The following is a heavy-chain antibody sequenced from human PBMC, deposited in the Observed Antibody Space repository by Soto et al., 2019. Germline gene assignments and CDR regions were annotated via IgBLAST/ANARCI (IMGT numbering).Heavy chain of an antibody. CDR1: GFTFSSYA. CDR3: VKGSDGWYEDLFDY. Sequence: PGGSLRLSCSASGFTFSSYAMHWVRQAPGKGLEYVSAISSNGGSTYYADSVKGRFTISRDNSKNTLYLQMSSLRAEDTAVYYCVKGSDGWYEDLFDYWGQGTLVTVSS. D-gene: IGHD6-19*01. J-gene: IGHJ4*02. V-gene: IGHV3-64D*06. CDR2: ISSNGGST.